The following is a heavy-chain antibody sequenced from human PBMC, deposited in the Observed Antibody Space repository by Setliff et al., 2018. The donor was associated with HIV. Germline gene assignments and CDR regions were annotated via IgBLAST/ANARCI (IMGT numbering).Heavy chain of an antibody. J-gene: IGHJ5*02. CDR1: GYSISSHPY. V-gene: IGHV4-38-2*01. D-gene: IGHD3-16*01. Sequence: SETLSLTCSLSGYSISSHPYWGWIRQPPGKGLEWSGNIYHGGSTYYSPSFRGRVALSVDTSKNQFSLKLTSVTAADTAIYYCARPQTGIGGGSWFDPWGQGALVTVSS. CDR2: IYHGGST. CDR3: ARPQTGIGGGSWFDP.